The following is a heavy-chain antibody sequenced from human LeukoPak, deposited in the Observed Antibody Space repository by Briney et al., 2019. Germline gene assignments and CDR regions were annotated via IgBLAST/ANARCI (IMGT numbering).Heavy chain of an antibody. CDR2: ISGSGGTT. CDR3: AKSDDSSGQYYFDY. Sequence: GGSLRLSCAASGFTFSSYAMSWVRQAPGKGLEWVSAISGSGGTTYYADSVKGRFTISRDNSKNTLYLQMNSLRAEDTAVYYCAKSDDSSGQYYFDYWGQGTLVTVSS. J-gene: IGHJ4*02. V-gene: IGHV3-23*01. D-gene: IGHD3-22*01. CDR1: GFTFSSYA.